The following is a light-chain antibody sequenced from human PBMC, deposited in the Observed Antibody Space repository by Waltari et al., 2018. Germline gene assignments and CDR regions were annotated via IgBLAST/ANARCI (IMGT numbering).Light chain of an antibody. J-gene: IGKJ1*01. Sequence: DIQMTQSPSSLSASVGDRVTITCRASQAISNLLAWYQQRPGKAPNLLIYKASSLQSGVPSRFSGSGSGTDFTLTISSLQPEDFATYYCQQYNSVPRTFGQGTKVEIK. CDR2: KAS. CDR3: QQYNSVPRT. V-gene: IGKV1-12*01. CDR1: QAISNL.